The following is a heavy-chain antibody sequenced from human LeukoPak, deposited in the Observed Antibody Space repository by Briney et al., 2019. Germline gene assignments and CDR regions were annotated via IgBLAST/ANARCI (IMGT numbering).Heavy chain of an antibody. V-gene: IGHV3-23*01. CDR2: ISGSGGST. D-gene: IGHD3-22*01. J-gene: IGHJ4*02. CDR1: GFTFSSYA. CDR3: AKRAVVIRVILVGFHKEAYYFDS. Sequence: PGGSLRLSCAASGFTFSSYAMSWVRRAPGKGLEWVAGISGSGGSTNFADSVKGRFTISRDNPRNTLYLQMNSLRAEDTAVYFCAKRAVVIRVILVGFHKEAYYFDSWGQGALVTVSS.